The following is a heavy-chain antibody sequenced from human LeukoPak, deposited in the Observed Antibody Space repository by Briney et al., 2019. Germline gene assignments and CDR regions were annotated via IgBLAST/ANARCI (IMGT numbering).Heavy chain of an antibody. J-gene: IGHJ4*02. D-gene: IGHD6-19*01. Sequence: GRSLRLSCAASGFTSDDYAMHWVRQAPGKGLEWVSGISWNSGSIGYADSVKGRFTISRDNAKNSLFLQMNSLRVEDMAFYYCVKGGHSSGWYTDFDYWGQGTLVTVSS. CDR1: GFTSDDYA. CDR3: VKGGHSSGWYTDFDY. CDR2: ISWNSGSI. V-gene: IGHV3-9*02.